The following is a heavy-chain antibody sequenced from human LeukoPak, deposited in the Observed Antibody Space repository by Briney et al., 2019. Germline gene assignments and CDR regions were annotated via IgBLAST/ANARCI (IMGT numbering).Heavy chain of an antibody. V-gene: IGHV1-2*02. J-gene: IGHJ5*02. Sequence: ASVKVSCKASGYTFTGYYMHWVRQAPGQGLEWMGWINPNSGGTNYAQKFQGRVTMTRGTSISTAYMELSRLRSDDTAVYYCARVEDIVGATTTGFDPWGQGTLVTVSS. CDR3: ARVEDIVGATTTGFDP. D-gene: IGHD1-26*01. CDR1: GYTFTGYY. CDR2: INPNSGGT.